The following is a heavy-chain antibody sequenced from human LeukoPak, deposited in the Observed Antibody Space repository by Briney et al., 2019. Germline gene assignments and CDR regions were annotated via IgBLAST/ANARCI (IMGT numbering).Heavy chain of an antibody. Sequence: GGSLRLSCAASGFTFSSYAMSWVRQAPGKGLEWVSAISGSGGSTYYADSVKGRFTISRDNFKNTLYLQMNSLRAEDTAVYYCARYCSSTSCRHFDYWGQGTLVTVSS. CDR3: ARYCSSTSCRHFDY. V-gene: IGHV3-23*01. D-gene: IGHD2-2*01. CDR1: GFTFSSYA. CDR2: ISGSGGST. J-gene: IGHJ4*02.